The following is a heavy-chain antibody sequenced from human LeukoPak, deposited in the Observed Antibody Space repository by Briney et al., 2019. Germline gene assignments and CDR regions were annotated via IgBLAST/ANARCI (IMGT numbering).Heavy chain of an antibody. CDR3: ARGGHERAMIVVSSDFQH. Sequence: TSETLSLTCTVSGGSISSSSYYWGWIRQPPGKGLEWIGSIYYSGSTYYNPSLKSRVTISVDTSKNQFSLKLSSVTAADTAVYYCARGGHERAMIVVSSDFQHWGQGTLVTVSS. V-gene: IGHV4-39*07. J-gene: IGHJ1*01. CDR1: GGSISSSSYY. CDR2: IYYSGST. D-gene: IGHD3-22*01.